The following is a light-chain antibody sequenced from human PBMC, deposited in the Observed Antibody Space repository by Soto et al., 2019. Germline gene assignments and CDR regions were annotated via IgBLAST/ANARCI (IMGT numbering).Light chain of an antibody. V-gene: IGKV1-5*03. J-gene: IGKJ5*01. Sequence: DIQMTQSPSTLSGSVGDRVTITCRASQTISSWLTWYQQKPGKAPKLLIYKASTLKSGVPSRFSGSGSGTDFTLTISCLQPEDFATYYCQQSYSTPSITFGQGTRLEI. CDR3: QQSYSTPSIT. CDR2: KAS. CDR1: QTISSW.